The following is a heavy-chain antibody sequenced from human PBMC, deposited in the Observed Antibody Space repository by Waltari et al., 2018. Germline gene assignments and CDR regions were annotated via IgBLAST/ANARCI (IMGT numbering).Heavy chain of an antibody. Sequence: QVQLQESGPGLVKPSETLSLTCAVSGYSISSGYYWGWIRQPPGKGLEWIGSIYHSGSTNYNPSLKSRVTISVDKSKNQFSLKLSSVTAADTAVYYCARYYGSGSYLDYWGQGTLVTVSS. CDR2: IYHSGST. CDR1: GYSISSGYY. J-gene: IGHJ4*02. V-gene: IGHV4-38-2*01. D-gene: IGHD3-10*01. CDR3: ARYYGSGSYLDY.